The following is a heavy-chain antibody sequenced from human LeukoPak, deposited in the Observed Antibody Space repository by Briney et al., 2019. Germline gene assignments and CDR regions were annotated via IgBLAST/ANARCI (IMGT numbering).Heavy chain of an antibody. CDR1: TFTFSDYG. CDR2: IRYDGTKT. D-gene: IGHD3-22*01. V-gene: IGHV3-30*02. Sequence: PGGSLRLSCIGSTFTFSDYGMHWVRQAPGKGLEWVAFIRYDGTKTYYADSVKGRFTISRDNAKNSLYLQMNSLRAEDTAVYYCARDLEVVIPPGFDYWGQGTLVTVSS. CDR3: ARDLEVVIPPGFDY. J-gene: IGHJ4*02.